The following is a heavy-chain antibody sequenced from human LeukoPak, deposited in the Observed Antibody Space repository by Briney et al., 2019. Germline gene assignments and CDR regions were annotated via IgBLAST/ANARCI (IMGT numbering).Heavy chain of an antibody. V-gene: IGHV4-59*01. D-gene: IGHD3-16*01. CDR3: ARDRGSWYFDL. CDR1: GGSISSYY. J-gene: IGHJ2*01. CDR2: IYYSGST. Sequence: PSETLSLTCTVSGGSISSYYWSWIRHPPGKGLEWIGYIYYSGSTNYNPSLKSRVTISVDTSKNQFSLKLSSVTAADTAVYYCARDRGSWYFDLWGRGTLVTVSS.